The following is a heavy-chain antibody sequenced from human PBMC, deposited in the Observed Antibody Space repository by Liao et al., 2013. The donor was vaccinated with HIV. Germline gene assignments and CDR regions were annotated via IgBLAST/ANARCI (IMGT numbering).Heavy chain of an antibody. CDR3: ARAKWGMTFDY. Sequence: QVRLQESGPGLVKPSQTLSLTCTVSGGSISRGSYYWSWIRQPAGKGLEWIGRIYTSGSTNYNPSLESRVTISSDTSKNQFSLKLNSVTAADTAVYYCARAKWGMTFDYWGQGALVTVSS. CDR2: IYTSGST. D-gene: IGHD7-27*01. CDR1: GGSISRGSYY. V-gene: IGHV4-61*02. J-gene: IGHJ4*02.